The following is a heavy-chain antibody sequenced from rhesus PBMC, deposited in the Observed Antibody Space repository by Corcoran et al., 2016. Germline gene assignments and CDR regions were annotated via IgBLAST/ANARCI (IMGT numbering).Heavy chain of an antibody. Sequence: QVQLQESGPGLVKPSETLSLTCAVSGGSISSNYWSWIRQPPGKGLEWIGRIAGSGGTTYYNPSLKSRVPISPGTSKNQFSLKLSSVTAADTAVYYCARDTYSSGWYPYFDYWGQGVLVTVSS. CDR1: GGSISSNY. J-gene: IGHJ4*01. V-gene: IGHV4-173*01. D-gene: IGHD6-31*01. CDR3: ARDTYSSGWYPYFDY. CDR2: IAGSGGTT.